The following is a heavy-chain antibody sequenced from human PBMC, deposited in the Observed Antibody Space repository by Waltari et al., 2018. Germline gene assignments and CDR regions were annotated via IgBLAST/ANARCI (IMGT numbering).Heavy chain of an antibody. CDR1: GCTFSSYW. Sequence: EVQLVESGGGLVQPGGSLRLSCAASGCTFSSYWMSWVRQAPGKGLEWVANIKQDGSEKYYVDSVKGRFTISRDNAKNSLYLQMNSLRAEDTAVYYCASNQGLFDYWGQGTLVTVSS. CDR3: ASNQGLFDY. CDR2: IKQDGSEK. J-gene: IGHJ4*02. V-gene: IGHV3-7*01.